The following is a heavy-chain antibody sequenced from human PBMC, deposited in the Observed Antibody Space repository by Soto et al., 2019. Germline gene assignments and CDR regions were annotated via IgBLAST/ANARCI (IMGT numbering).Heavy chain of an antibody. V-gene: IGHV1-18*01. CDR2: ISAYNGNT. Sequence: QVQLVQSGAEVKKPGASVKVSCKASGYTFTSYGISWVRQAPGQGLEWMGWISAYNGNTNYAQKLQGRVTMTTDTSTSTAYMELRSLISDDTAVYYCAREGGVRGVIYYIYGMDVWGQGTTVTVSS. CDR3: AREGGVRGVIYYIYGMDV. CDR1: GYTFTSYG. J-gene: IGHJ6*02. D-gene: IGHD3-10*01.